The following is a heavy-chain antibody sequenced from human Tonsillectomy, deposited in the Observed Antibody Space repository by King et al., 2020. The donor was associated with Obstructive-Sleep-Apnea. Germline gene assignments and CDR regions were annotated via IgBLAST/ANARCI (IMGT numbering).Heavy chain of an antibody. CDR2: ISGSGGST. V-gene: IGHV3-23*04. CDR1: GFTFSSYA. CDR3: AKSGSYYS. Sequence: VQLVESGGGLVQPGGSLRLSCAASGFTFSSYAMSWVRQAPGKGLEWGSAISGSGGSTYYADSVRGRFTISSDNSNNTLFLQMNSLRADDTAVYYCAKSGSYYSWGQGTLVTVSS. D-gene: IGHD1-26*01. J-gene: IGHJ4*02.